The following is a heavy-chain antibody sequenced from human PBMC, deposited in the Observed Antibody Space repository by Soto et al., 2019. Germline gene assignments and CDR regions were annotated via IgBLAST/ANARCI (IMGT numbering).Heavy chain of an antibody. CDR1: GFTFSSYD. CDR2: IGTAGDT. Sequence: EVQLVESGGGLVQPGGSLRLSCAASGFTFSSYDMHWVRQATGKGLEWVSAIGTAGDTYYPGSVKGRFTISRENAKNSLYLQMNSLRAGDTAVYYCARADYYYYYGMDVWGQGTTVTVSS. V-gene: IGHV3-13*01. J-gene: IGHJ6*02. CDR3: ARADYYYYYGMDV.